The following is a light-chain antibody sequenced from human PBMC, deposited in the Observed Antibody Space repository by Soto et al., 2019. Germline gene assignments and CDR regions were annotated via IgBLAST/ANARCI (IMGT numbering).Light chain of an antibody. CDR3: TSYATGSAYV. Sequence: QSALTQPPSVSGSPGQSVTISCTGTSSDVCGYNRVSWYQQPPGKAPKLLIYDVSNRPSGGSTRFSGSKSGNTASLTISGLQAEDEADYYCTSYATGSAYVFGPGTKVTVL. CDR1: SSDVCGYNR. CDR2: DVS. V-gene: IGLV2-18*02. J-gene: IGLJ1*01.